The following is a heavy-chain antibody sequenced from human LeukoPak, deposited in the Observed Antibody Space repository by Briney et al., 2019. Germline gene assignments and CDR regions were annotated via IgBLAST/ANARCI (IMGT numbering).Heavy chain of an antibody. Sequence: SETLSLTCTVSGGSISSSSYYWGWIRQPPGKGLEWIGSIYYSGSTNYNPSLKSRVTISVDTSKNQFSLKLSSVTAADTAVYYCARDRTRITIFGVVESNWFDPWGQGTLVTVSS. D-gene: IGHD3-3*01. J-gene: IGHJ5*02. CDR1: GGSISSSSYY. CDR2: IYYSGST. CDR3: ARDRTRITIFGVVESNWFDP. V-gene: IGHV4-39*07.